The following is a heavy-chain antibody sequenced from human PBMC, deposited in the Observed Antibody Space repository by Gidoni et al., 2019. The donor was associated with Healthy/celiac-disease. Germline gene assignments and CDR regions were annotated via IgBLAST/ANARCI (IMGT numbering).Heavy chain of an antibody. CDR3: ARDSSGWKKGWFDP. J-gene: IGHJ5*02. CDR2: IKQDGREK. CDR1: GFTFSSYW. D-gene: IGHD6-19*01. V-gene: IGHV3-7*04. Sequence: EVQLVESGGGLVQPGGSLRLSCAASGFTFSSYWMSWVRQAPGKGLEWVANIKQDGREKYYVDSVKGRFTISRDNAKNSLYLQMNSLRAEDTAVYYCARDSSGWKKGWFDPWGQGTLVTVSS.